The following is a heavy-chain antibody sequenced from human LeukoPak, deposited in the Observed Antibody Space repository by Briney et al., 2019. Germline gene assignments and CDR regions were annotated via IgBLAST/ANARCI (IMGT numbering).Heavy chain of an antibody. CDR3: ARGQIHGWDYFDF. Sequence: ASVKVSCKTSGYTFTNYDINWVRQATGQGLEWMGWMNPNSGNTGYAQKFQGRVTMTRNTSISTAYMELSSLRSEVTAVYYCARGQIHGWDYFDFWGQGTLVTVSS. D-gene: IGHD6-19*01. CDR2: MNPNSGNT. V-gene: IGHV1-8*01. J-gene: IGHJ4*02. CDR1: GYTFTNYD.